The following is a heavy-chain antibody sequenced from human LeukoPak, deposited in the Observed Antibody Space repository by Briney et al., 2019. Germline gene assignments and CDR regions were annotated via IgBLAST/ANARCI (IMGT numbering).Heavy chain of an antibody. CDR1: GFTFRSYW. CDR2: IKQDGSEK. D-gene: IGHD2-21*01. V-gene: IGHV3-7*04. CDR3: ARGILIDY. J-gene: IGHJ4*02. Sequence: PGGPLSLSCAASGFTFRSYWMSWVRQPPGKGVEWVANIKQDGSEKYYVDSVKGRFTISRDNAKNSLYLQMNSLRAEDTAVYYCARGILIDYWGQGTLVTVSS.